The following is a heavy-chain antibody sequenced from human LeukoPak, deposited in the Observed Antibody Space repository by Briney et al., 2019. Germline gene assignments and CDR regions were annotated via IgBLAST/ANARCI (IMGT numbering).Heavy chain of an antibody. CDR2: TWYDGSDR. CDR3: ARGGGITWYDFDF. V-gene: IGHV3-33*08. Sequence: GGSLRLSCAAPGFTFSTYGMHWVRQAPGKGLEWVAVTWYDGSDRSYADSVKGRFTISRDNSKNTLYLQMNSLRGEDTAVYYCARGGGITWYDFDFWGQGTLVTVSS. CDR1: GFTFSTYG. D-gene: IGHD6-13*01. J-gene: IGHJ4*02.